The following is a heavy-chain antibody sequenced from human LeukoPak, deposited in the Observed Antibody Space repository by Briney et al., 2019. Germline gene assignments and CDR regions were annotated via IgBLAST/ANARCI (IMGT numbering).Heavy chain of an antibody. CDR3: AARRRCGGDCYNDY. J-gene: IGHJ4*02. CDR2: IKEDGSEK. Sequence: GGSPRLSCAASGFTFSHYWMSWVRRAPGKGLEWVANIKEDGSEKYYVGSVKGRLTISRDNAKSSLYLQMNSLRVEDTAVYYCAARRRCGGDCYNDYWGQGTLVTVSS. V-gene: IGHV3-7*01. D-gene: IGHD2-21*02. CDR1: GFTFSHYW.